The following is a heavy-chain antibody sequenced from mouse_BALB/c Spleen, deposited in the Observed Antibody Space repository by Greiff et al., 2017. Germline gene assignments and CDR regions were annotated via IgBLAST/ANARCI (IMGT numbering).Heavy chain of an antibody. CDR1: GYTFTSYT. V-gene: IGHV1-4*01. J-gene: IGHJ4*01. Sequence: QVQLQQSGAELARPGASVKMSCKASGYTFTSYTMHWVKQRPGQGLEWIGYINPSSGYTNYNQKFKDKATLTADKSSSTAYMQLSSLTSEDSAVYYCARGRYDGEGAMDYWGQGTSVTVSS. CDR2: INPSSGYT. D-gene: IGHD2-14*01. CDR3: ARGRYDGEGAMDY.